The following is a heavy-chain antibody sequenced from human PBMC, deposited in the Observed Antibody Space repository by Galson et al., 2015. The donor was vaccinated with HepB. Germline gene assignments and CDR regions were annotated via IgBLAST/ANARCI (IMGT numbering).Heavy chain of an antibody. CDR2: INPSGGST. V-gene: IGHV1-46*01. J-gene: IGHJ5*02. CDR3: ARDGVVVVPAPGIVPNWFDP. D-gene: IGHD2-2*01. CDR1: GYTFTSYY. Sequence: SVKVSCKASGYTFTSYYMHWVRQAPGQGLEWMGIINPSGGSTSYAQKFQGRVTMTRDTSTSTVYMELSSLRSEDTAVYYCARDGVVVVPAPGIVPNWFDPWGQGTLVTVSS.